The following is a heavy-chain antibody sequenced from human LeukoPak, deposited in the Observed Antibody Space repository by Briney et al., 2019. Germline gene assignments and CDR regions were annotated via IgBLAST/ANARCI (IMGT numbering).Heavy chain of an antibody. CDR3: ARDAGRAGDAFDI. CDR1: GFTFRSYW. CDR2: IKKDGSEK. V-gene: IGHV3-7*03. J-gene: IGHJ3*02. Sequence: GGSLRLSCAASGFTFRSYWMSWVRQAPGKGLEWVASIKKDGSEKYYVDSVKGRFTVFRDNAKNSLYLQMNSLRVEDTAMYYCARDAGRAGDAFDIWGQGTMVTVSS. D-gene: IGHD1-26*01.